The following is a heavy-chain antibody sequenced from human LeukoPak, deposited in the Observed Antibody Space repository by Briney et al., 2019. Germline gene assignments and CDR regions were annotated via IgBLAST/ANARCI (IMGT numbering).Heavy chain of an antibody. D-gene: IGHD4-23*01. Sequence: GGSLRLSCAASGFTFSKYWLHWVRQPPGTGLVWLARINPDDKSTSYADSVKGRFTISIDDAKETLFLQMNSLTAEDTAVYYCLTIVETPIDAFDIWGQGAMVTVSS. J-gene: IGHJ3*02. CDR3: LTIVETPIDAFDI. CDR1: GFTFSKYW. V-gene: IGHV3-74*01. CDR2: INPDDKST.